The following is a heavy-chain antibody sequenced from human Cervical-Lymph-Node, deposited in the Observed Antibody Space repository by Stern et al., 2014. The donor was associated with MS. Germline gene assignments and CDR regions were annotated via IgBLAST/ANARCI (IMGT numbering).Heavy chain of an antibody. J-gene: IGHJ6*02. Sequence: VQLGQSGAEVKKPGESLKISCKGSGYRFSSHWIGWVRQMPGKGLEYMGIIYPSDSATRYSPSFQGRVTISVDKSINIAYLQWSSLKPSDTAIYYCARRGDEAVYGLDVWGPGTTVNVSS. V-gene: IGHV5-51*03. CDR1: GYRFSSHW. CDR3: ARRGDEAVYGLDV. D-gene: IGHD3-10*01. CDR2: IYPSDSAT.